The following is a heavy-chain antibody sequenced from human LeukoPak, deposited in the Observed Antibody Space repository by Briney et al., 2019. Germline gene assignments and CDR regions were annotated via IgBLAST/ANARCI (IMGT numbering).Heavy chain of an antibody. CDR2: INNSGGTT. V-gene: IGHV3-23*01. CDR3: AKSPLGAAAGTRCFDP. Sequence: PGGSLRLSCAASGFTFNNYAMNWVRQAPGKGLEWVSVINNSGGTTYYADSVKGRFTISRDNSKNTLYLQMNSLRAEDTAVYYCAKSPLGAAAGTRCFDPWGQGTLVTVSS. CDR1: GFTFNNYA. J-gene: IGHJ5*02. D-gene: IGHD6-13*01.